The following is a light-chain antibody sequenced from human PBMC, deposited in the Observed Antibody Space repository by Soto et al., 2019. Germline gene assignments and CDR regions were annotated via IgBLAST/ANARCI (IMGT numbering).Light chain of an antibody. CDR2: DND. V-gene: IGLV1-51*01. CDR1: SSNIGNNY. Sequence: QSALTQPPSVSAAPGQKVTISCSGSSSNIGNNYVSWYQQFPGTAPKLLIYDNDKRPSGIPDRFSGSKSGTSATLGITGLQTGDEADYHCGAWDSSLTAVVFGGGTKLNVL. CDR3: GAWDSSLTAVV. J-gene: IGLJ2*01.